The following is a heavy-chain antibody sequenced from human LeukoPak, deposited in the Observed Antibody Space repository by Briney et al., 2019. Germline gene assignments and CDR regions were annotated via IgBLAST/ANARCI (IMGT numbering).Heavy chain of an antibody. Sequence: ASVKVSCKVSGYTLTELSMHWVRQAPGKGLEWMGGFDPEDGETIYAQKFQGRVTMTEDTSTDTAYMELSSLRSEDTAVYYCATLYYYDSSGYQRKSHDAFDIWGQGTMVTVSS. J-gene: IGHJ3*02. CDR2: FDPEDGET. CDR3: ATLYYYDSSGYQRKSHDAFDI. V-gene: IGHV1-24*01. CDR1: GYTLTELS. D-gene: IGHD3-22*01.